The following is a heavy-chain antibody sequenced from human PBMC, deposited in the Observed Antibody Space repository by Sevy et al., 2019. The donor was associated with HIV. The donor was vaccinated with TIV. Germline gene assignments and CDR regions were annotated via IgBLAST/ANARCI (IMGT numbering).Heavy chain of an antibody. CDR3: ARDGIAAAGGGLWFDP. J-gene: IGHJ5*02. D-gene: IGHD6-13*01. CDR1: GGSISSYY. V-gene: IGHV4-59*01. CDR2: IYYSGST. Sequence: SETLSLTCTVSGGSISSYYWSWIRQPPGKGLEWIGYIYYSGSTNYNPSLKSRVTISVDTSKNQFSLKLSSVTAADTAVYYCARDGIAAAGGGLWFDPWGQGTLVNVSS.